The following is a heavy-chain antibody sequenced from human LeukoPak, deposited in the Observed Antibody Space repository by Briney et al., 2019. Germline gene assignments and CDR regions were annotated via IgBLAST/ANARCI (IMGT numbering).Heavy chain of an antibody. CDR2: IYTSGST. D-gene: IGHD2-15*01. CDR3: ARVGGGYCSGGSCEYYFDY. Sequence: SETLSLTCTVSGGSISSSSYYWSWIRQPAGKGLEWIGRIYTSGSTKYNPSLKSRVTMSVDTSKNQFSLKLSSVTAADTAVYYCARVGGGYCSGGSCEYYFDYWGQGTLVTVSS. CDR1: GGSISSSSYY. V-gene: IGHV4-61*02. J-gene: IGHJ4*02.